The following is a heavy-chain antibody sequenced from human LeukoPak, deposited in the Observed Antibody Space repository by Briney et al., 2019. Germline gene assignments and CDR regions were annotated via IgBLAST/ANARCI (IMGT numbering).Heavy chain of an antibody. CDR1: GFTVSSNY. D-gene: IGHD2-15*01. V-gene: IGHV3-53*01. J-gene: IGHJ6*03. Sequence: GGSLRLSCVAFGFTVSSNYMNWVRQAPGKGLEWVSVIYSGGSTYYADSVKGRFTISRDNSKNTLYLQMNSLRAEDTAVYYCAKVVVVAATQYYYYYYYMDVWGKGTTVTVSS. CDR3: AKVVVVAATQYYYYYYYMDV. CDR2: IYSGGST.